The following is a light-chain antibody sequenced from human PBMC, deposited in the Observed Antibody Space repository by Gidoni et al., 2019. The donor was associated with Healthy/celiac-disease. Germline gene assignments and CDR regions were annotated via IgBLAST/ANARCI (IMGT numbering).Light chain of an antibody. CDR1: QCISSY. V-gene: IGKV1-39*01. Sequence: DIQITQSPSSRSASVGDRVTIPRRASQCISSYLNWYQQKPGKAPKLLIYAASSLQSGVPSRCSGSGSGTDFTLTISSLQPEDFATYYCQQSYSTPNTFGQGTKLEIK. CDR2: AAS. J-gene: IGKJ2*01. CDR3: QQSYSTPNT.